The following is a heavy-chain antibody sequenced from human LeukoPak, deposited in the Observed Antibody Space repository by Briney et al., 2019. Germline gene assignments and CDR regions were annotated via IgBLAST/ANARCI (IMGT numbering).Heavy chain of an antibody. V-gene: IGHV4-39*01. CDR2: IYDSGST. J-gene: IGHJ5*02. CDR3: ARHFEP. Sequence: PSETLSPTCTVSGGSIRSSYYYWGWIRQPPGKGLEWVGSIYDSGSTYYNPSIKSRVTIYVDTSKNQFYLKLNSVTAADTAVYYCARHFEPWGQGTLVTVSS. D-gene: IGHD3-9*01. CDR1: GGSIRSSYYY.